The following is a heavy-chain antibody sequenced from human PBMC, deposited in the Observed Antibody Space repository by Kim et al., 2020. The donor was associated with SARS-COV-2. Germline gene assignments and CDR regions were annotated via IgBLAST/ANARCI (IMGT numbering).Heavy chain of an antibody. D-gene: IGHD6-19*01. CDR3: ARDFRKYSSGWSSPFDP. CDR2: IYYSGST. Sequence: SETLSLTCTVSGGSISSGGYYWSWIRQRPGKGLEWIGYIYYSGSTYYNPSLKSRVTISVDTSKNQFSLKLSSVTAADTAVYYCARDFRKYSSGWSSPFDPWGQGTLVTVSS. J-gene: IGHJ5*02. CDR1: GGSISSGGYY. V-gene: IGHV4-31*03.